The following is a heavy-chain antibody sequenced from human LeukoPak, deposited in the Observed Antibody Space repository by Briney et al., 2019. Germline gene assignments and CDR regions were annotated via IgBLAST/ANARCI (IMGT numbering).Heavy chain of an antibody. CDR2: ISSSSSYI. CDR3: ASEYWSGYVDY. J-gene: IGHJ4*02. D-gene: IGHD3-3*01. Sequence: GGSLRLSCAASGFTFSSYSRNWVRQAPGKGREWVSYISSSSSYIYYADSVKGRFTISRDNAKNSLYLQMNSLRAEDTAVYYCASEYWSGYVDYWGQGTLVTVS. CDR1: GFTFSSYS. V-gene: IGHV3-21*01.